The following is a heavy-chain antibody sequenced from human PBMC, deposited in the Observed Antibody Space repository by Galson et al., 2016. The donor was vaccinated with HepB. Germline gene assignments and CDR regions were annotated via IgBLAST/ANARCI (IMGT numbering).Heavy chain of an antibody. CDR1: GGTFSSYA. V-gene: IGHV1-69*13. CDR2: INPLFGTA. CDR3: ARGAATTMVRVEYNWFGP. J-gene: IGHJ5*02. D-gene: IGHD3-10*01. Sequence: SVKVSCKASGGTFSSYAISWVRQAPGQGLEWMGGINPLFGTANYAQKFQGKVTITADESTSTAYMELSSLRSEDTAVYYRARGAATTMVRVEYNWFGPWGQGTLVTVSS.